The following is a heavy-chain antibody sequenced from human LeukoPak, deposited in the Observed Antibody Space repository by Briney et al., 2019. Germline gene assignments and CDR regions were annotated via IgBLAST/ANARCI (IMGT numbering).Heavy chain of an antibody. Sequence: GGSLRLSCAASGFTVSNNYMSWVRQAPGKGLEWVSVIHSGGTTNYADSVQGRFTISRDNSKTTVYVHMNSLRAEDTAAYCCARDSDSGYGPFASWGQGTLVTVSS. CDR3: ARDSDSGYGPFAS. D-gene: IGHD5-12*01. J-gene: IGHJ4*02. V-gene: IGHV3-53*01. CDR1: GFTVSNNY. CDR2: IHSGGTT.